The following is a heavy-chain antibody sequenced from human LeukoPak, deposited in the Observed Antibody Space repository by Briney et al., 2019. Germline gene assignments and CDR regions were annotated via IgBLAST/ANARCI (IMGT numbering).Heavy chain of an antibody. D-gene: IGHD1-7*01. J-gene: IGHJ4*02. CDR1: GFPFSSYA. CDR3: ATAGNYRFDY. Sequence: PGGSLRLSCSASGFPFSSYAMHWVRQAPGKGLEYVSAISDSGGSTYYADSVKGRFTISRDNAKNTLYLQMNSLRAEDTAVYYCATAGNYRFDYWGQGTLVTVSS. V-gene: IGHV3-64*04. CDR2: ISDSGGST.